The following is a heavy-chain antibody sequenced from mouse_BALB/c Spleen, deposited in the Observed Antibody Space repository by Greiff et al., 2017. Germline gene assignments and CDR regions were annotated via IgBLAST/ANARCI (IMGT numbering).Heavy chain of an antibody. CDR2: IRNKANGYTT. J-gene: IGHJ2*01. CDR3: VYGSSYFDY. CDR1: GFTFTDYY. Sequence: EVHLVESGGGLVQPGGSLRLSCATSGFTFTDYYMSWVRQPPGQALEWLGFIRNKANGYTTEYSASVKGRFTISRDNSQSILYLQMNTVRAEDSATYYCVYGSSYFDYWGQGTTLTVSA. D-gene: IGHD1-3*01. V-gene: IGHV7-3*02.